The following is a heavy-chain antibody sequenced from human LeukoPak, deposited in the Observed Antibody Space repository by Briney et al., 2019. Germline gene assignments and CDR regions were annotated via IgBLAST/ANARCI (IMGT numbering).Heavy chain of an antibody. V-gene: IGHV1-69*05. CDR2: IIPIFGTA. CDR1: GGTFSSYA. CDR3: ARGATYISGHHDA. D-gene: IGHD6-19*01. J-gene: IGHJ4*02. Sequence: AASVKVSCKASGGTFSSYAISWVRQAPGQGLEWMGGIIPIFGTANYAQKFQGRVTITTDESTSTAYMELRSLRSDDTAVYYCARGATYISGHHDAWGQGTLVTVSS.